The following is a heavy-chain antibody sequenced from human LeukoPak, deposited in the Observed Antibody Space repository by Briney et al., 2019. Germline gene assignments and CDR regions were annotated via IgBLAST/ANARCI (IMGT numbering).Heavy chain of an antibody. CDR1: GFTFSSYW. CDR3: ARVNVCPRCHFDY. D-gene: IGHD3-16*01. CDR2: INSDGSST. V-gene: IGHV3-74*01. J-gene: IGHJ4*02. Sequence: GGSLRLSCAVSGFTFSSYWMHWVRQAPGKGLVWVSRINSDGSSTNYADSVKGRFTISRDNAKNTLYLQMNSLRAEDTAVYYCARVNVCPRCHFDYWGQETLVTVSS.